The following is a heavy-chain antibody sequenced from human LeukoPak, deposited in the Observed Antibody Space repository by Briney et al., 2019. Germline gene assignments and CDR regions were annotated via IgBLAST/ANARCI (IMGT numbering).Heavy chain of an antibody. CDR2: IGGSGDKT. J-gene: IGHJ4*02. V-gene: IGHV3-23*01. D-gene: IGHD6-19*01. CDR3: VRRGDASSGWGDHDF. Sequence: GGSLRLSCAASGFTFNRTAISWVRQAPGKGLEWVSTIGGSGDKTFYADSVKGRFTISRDNSKNMVHVQMNSLTGEDTALYYCVRRGDASSGWGDHDFWGQGALVTVSS. CDR1: GFTFNRTA.